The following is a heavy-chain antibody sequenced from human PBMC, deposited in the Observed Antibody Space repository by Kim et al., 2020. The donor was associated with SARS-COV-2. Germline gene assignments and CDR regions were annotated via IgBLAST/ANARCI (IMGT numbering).Heavy chain of an antibody. CDR2: IYYSGST. V-gene: IGHV4-59*08. Sequence: SETLSLTCTVSGGSIRSYYWSWIRQPPGKGLEWIGYIYYSGSTNYYPSLKSRVTISVDTSKSQFSLKLSSVTAADTAVYYCARSPEPNWFDPWGQGTLVTVSS. D-gene: IGHD1-26*01. CDR3: ARSPEPNWFDP. J-gene: IGHJ5*02. CDR1: GGSIRSYY.